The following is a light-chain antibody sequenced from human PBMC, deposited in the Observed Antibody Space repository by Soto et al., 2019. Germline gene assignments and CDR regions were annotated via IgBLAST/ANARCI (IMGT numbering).Light chain of an antibody. V-gene: IGKV1-5*03. CDR2: KTS. CDR1: QSITPW. J-gene: IGKJ1*01. Sequence: DIQMTQSPSTLSASVGDRVTITCRASQSITPWLAWYQQKPGKAPHLLIYKTSSLESGVPSRFSGGGSGTEFTLTISSLQPDDFATYYCQQYKSFWTVGQGTKVDSK. CDR3: QQYKSFWT.